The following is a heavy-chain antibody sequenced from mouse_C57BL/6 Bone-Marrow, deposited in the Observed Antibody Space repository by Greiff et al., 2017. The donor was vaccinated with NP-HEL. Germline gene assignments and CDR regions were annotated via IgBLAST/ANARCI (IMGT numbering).Heavy chain of an antibody. V-gene: IGHV1-82*01. CDR3: ARKEAYYYGSRYAMDY. Sequence: VKLQQSGPELVKPGASVKISCKASGYAFSSSWMNWVKQRPGKGLEWIGRIYPGDGDTNYNGKFKGKATLTADKSSSTAYMQLSSLTSEDSAVYFCARKEAYYYGSRYAMDYWGQGTSVTVSS. CDR2: IYPGDGDT. CDR1: GYAFSSSW. J-gene: IGHJ4*01. D-gene: IGHD1-1*01.